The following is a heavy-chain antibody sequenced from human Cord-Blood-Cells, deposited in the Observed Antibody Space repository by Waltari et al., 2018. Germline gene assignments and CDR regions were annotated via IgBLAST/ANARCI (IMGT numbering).Heavy chain of an antibody. J-gene: IGHJ4*02. CDR1: GFTFSSYW. D-gene: IGHD3-16*01. V-gene: IGHV3-7*01. CDR2: IKEDGSEK. CDR3: ARDISHGGEPFDY. Sequence: EVQLVESGGGLVQPGGSLRLSCAASGFTFSSYWMSWVRQAPGKGLGGVAKIKEDGSEKYYVDSVKGRFTISRDNAKNSLYLKMNSLRAEDTAVYYCARDISHGGEPFDYWGQGTLVTVSS.